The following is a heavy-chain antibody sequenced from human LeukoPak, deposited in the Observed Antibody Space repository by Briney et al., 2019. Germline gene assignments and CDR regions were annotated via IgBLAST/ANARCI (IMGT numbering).Heavy chain of an antibody. J-gene: IGHJ6*03. CDR2: IYYSGSS. CDR1: GGSISGYH. CDR3: ARVPRSYYYYYYMDV. V-gene: IGHV4-59*01. Sequence: SETLSLTCSVSGGSISGYHWSWIRQPPGKGLEWLGYIYYSGSSNYNPSLKSRVTMSADTSKNQFSLKLSSVTAADTAVYYCARVPRSYYYYYYMDVWGKGTAVTVSS.